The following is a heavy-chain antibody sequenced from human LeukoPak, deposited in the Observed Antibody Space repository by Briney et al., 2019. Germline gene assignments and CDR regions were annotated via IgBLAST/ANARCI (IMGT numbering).Heavy chain of an antibody. J-gene: IGHJ3*02. V-gene: IGHV3-33*01. CDR3: ARSSCSSTSCYAGDAFDI. CDR2: IWYDGSNK. D-gene: IGHD2-2*01. CDR1: GFTFSSYG. Sequence: GGSLRLSCAASGFTFSSYGMHWVRQAPGKGLEWVAVIWYDGSNKYYADSVKGRFTISRDNSKNTLYLQMNSLGAEDTAVYYCARSSCSSTSCYAGDAFDIWGQGTMVTVSS.